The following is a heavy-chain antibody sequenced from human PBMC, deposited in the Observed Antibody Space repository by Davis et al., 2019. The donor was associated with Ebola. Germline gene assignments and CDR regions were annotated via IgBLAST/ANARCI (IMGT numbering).Heavy chain of an antibody. D-gene: IGHD6-19*01. Sequence: GESLKISCAASGFTFSNAWMNWVRQAPGKGLEWVGRIKSKTDGGTTDYAAPVKGRFTISRDDSKNTLYLQMNSLKTEDTAVYYCTTQWLVLFARDYWGQGTLVTVSS. CDR2: IKSKTDGGTT. J-gene: IGHJ4*02. V-gene: IGHV3-15*07. CDR3: TTQWLVLFARDY. CDR1: GFTFSNAW.